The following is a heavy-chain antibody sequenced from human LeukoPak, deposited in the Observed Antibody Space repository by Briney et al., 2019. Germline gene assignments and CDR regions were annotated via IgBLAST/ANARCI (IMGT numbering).Heavy chain of an antibody. V-gene: IGHV3-23*01. Sequence: PGGSLRLTCAASGFTFSSYAMSWVRQAPGKGLEWVSAISGSGGSTYYADSVKGRFTISRDNSKNTLYLQMNSLRAEDTAVYYCAKDYDVWSGYSFDYWGQGTLVTVSS. CDR2: ISGSGGST. D-gene: IGHD3-3*01. CDR3: AKDYDVWSGYSFDY. J-gene: IGHJ4*02. CDR1: GFTFSSYA.